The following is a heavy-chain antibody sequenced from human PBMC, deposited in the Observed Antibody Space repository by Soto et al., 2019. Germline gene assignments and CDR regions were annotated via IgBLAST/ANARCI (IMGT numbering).Heavy chain of an antibody. CDR2: IIPIFGTA. D-gene: IGHD3-3*01. CDR1: GGTFSSYA. J-gene: IGHJ6*02. Sequence: SVKVSCKASGGTFSSYAISWVRQAPGQGLEWMGGIIPIFGTANYAQKFQGRVTITADESTSTAYMELSSLRSEDTAVYYCARGSWSGYYYYYGMDVWGQGTTVTVSS. V-gene: IGHV1-69*13. CDR3: ARGSWSGYYYYYGMDV.